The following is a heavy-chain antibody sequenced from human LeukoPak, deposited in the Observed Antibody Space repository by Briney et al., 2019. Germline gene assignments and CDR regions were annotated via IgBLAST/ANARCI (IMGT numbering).Heavy chain of an antibody. Sequence: PGGSLRLSCAASGFTFSSYATSWVRQAPGKGLEWVSAISGGGGSTYYADSVKGRFTISRDNSKNTLYLQMNSLRAEDTAVYYCAEHPLIAAASGWFDPWGQGTLVTVSS. V-gene: IGHV3-23*01. CDR3: AEHPLIAAASGWFDP. CDR2: ISGGGGST. J-gene: IGHJ5*02. CDR1: GFTFSSYA. D-gene: IGHD6-6*01.